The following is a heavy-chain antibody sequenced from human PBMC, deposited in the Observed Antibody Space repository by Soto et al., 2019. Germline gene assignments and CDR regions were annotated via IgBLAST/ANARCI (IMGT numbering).Heavy chain of an antibody. CDR2: IIYDGTKD. Sequence: GGSLRLSCAASGFTFTTYAFHWVRQAPGKGLEWVAVIIYDGTKDYYSDSVKGRFTISRDNSENTVYLQMNSLSLEDTAVYYCARERDPFDSDSSHDAFHLWRPGTTDTVSS. CDR3: ARERDPFDSDSSHDAFHL. D-gene: IGHD6-6*01. V-gene: IGHV3-30*14. J-gene: IGHJ3*01. CDR1: GFTFTTYA.